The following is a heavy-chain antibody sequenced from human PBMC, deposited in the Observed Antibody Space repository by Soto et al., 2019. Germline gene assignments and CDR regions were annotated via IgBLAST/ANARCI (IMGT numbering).Heavy chain of an antibody. V-gene: IGHV3-23*01. Sequence: EVQLLESGGGLVQPGGSLRLSCAASGFTFSSYAMSWVRQAPGKGLEWVSAISGSGGSTYYADSVKGRFTISRDNSKNTLYLQMNSLRAEDTAVYYCAKVVLMVYASPTASEYFQHWGQGTLVTVSS. D-gene: IGHD2-8*01. CDR3: AKVVLMVYASPTASEYFQH. CDR2: ISGSGGST. CDR1: GFTFSSYA. J-gene: IGHJ1*01.